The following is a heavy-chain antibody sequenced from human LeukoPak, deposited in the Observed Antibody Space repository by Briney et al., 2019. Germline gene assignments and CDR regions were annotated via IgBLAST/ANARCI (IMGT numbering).Heavy chain of an antibody. CDR3: ARAVRTKIVVAFLDY. D-gene: IGHD3-22*01. CDR1: GGSISSGGYY. CDR2: IYYSGST. Sequence: SQTLSLTCTVSGGSISSGGYYWSWIRQHPGKGLEWIGYIYYSGSTYYNPSLKSRVTISIDTSKNQFSLKLSSVTAADTAVYYCARAVRTKIVVAFLDYWGQGTLVTVSS. J-gene: IGHJ4*02. V-gene: IGHV4-31*03.